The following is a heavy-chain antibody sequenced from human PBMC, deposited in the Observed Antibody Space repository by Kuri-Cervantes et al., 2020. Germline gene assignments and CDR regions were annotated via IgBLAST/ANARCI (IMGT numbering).Heavy chain of an antibody. CDR2: IKSKTDGGTT. CDR1: GFTFGSFA. CDR3: TAYYYMDV. J-gene: IGHJ6*03. V-gene: IGHV3-15*01. Sequence: GESLKISCAASGFTFGSFAMHWVRQAPGKGLEWVGRIKSKTDGGTTDYAAPVKGRSTISRDDSKNTLYLQMNSLKTEDTAVYYCTAYYYMDVWGKGTTVTVSS.